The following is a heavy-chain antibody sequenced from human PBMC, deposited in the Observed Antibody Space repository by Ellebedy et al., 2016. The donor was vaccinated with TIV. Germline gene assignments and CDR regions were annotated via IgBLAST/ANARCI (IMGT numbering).Heavy chain of an antibody. V-gene: IGHV4-38-2*02. CDR3: ARMTSRGFSTPGY. CDR2: MFHSGST. CDR1: HYAISGGYY. Sequence: SETLSLTXSVSHYAISGGYYWGWIRQTPGKGLEWIASMFHSGSTYYNPSLKSRVTISVDTSRNQMSLKVTSVTAADTAIYYCARMTSRGFSTPGYWGQGTLVTVSS. D-gene: IGHD2-2*01. J-gene: IGHJ4*02.